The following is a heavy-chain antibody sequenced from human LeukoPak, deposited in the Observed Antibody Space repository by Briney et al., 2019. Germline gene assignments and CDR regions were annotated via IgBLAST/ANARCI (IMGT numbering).Heavy chain of an antibody. CDR1: GFTFSSYA. CDR2: ISDSGGRT. D-gene: IGHD3-10*01. Sequence: GSLRLSCAASGFTFSSYAMSWVRQAPGKGLEWVSAISDSGGRTYYADSVKGRFTISRDNAKNSLYLQMNSLRAEDTAVYYCARDGSDYYGSGSQVWFDPWGQGTLVTVSS. J-gene: IGHJ5*02. V-gene: IGHV3-23*01. CDR3: ARDGSDYYGSGSQVWFDP.